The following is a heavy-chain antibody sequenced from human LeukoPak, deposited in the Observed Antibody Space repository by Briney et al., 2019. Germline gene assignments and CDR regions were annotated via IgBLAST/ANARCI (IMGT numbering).Heavy chain of an antibody. CDR2: IYSSGST. D-gene: IGHD5-18*01. CDR3: ARSGYSYGWDYFDY. J-gene: IGHJ4*02. Sequence: SETLSLTCTVSGGSISSYYWSWIRQPPGKGLEWIGYIYSSGSTNYNPSLKSRVTISVDTSKNQFSLKLSSVTAADTAVYYCARSGYSYGWDYFDYWGQGTPVTVSS. V-gene: IGHV4-59*01. CDR1: GGSISSYY.